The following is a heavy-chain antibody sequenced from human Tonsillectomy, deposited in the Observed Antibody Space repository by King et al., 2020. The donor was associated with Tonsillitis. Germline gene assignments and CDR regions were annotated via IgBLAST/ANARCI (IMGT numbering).Heavy chain of an antibody. V-gene: IGHV3-64*01. Sequence: EVQLVESGGGLVQPGGSLRLSCAASGFTFSTYAMHWVSQAPGKGLEYVSAISSNGGSTYYTNSVKGRFTISRDNAKNTLYLQMGSLRAEDMAVYYCASPYNTDSGGMDVWGQGTTVTVSS. J-gene: IGHJ6*02. CDR3: ASPYNTDSGGMDV. CDR2: ISSNGGST. CDR1: GFTFSTYA. D-gene: IGHD3-3*01.